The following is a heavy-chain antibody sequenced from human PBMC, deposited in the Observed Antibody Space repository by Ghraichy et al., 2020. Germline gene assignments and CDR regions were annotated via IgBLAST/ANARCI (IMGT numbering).Heavy chain of an antibody. CDR2: IYYIGST. Sequence: SETLSLTCTVSNGSIHSYYWTWIRQPPGKGLEWIGHIYYIGSTNYNPSLKSRVTISLDTSKNQFSLKLNSVTAADTAVYYCVRHNNYGPLFDYWGQGTLVTVAS. CDR3: VRHNNYGPLFDY. CDR1: NGSIHSYY. J-gene: IGHJ4*02. V-gene: IGHV4-59*08. D-gene: IGHD5-18*01.